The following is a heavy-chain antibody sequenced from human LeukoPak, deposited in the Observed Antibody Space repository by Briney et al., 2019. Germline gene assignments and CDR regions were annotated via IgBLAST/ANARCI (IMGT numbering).Heavy chain of an antibody. J-gene: IGHJ5*02. CDR2: IYHTGST. V-gene: IGHV4-30-2*01. CDR1: GGSISSGLYS. D-gene: IGHD2-2*01. CDR3: ARLQYCSGTSCYWFDP. Sequence: SQTLSLTCDVSGGSISSGLYSWSWIRQPLGKGLEWIGYIYHTGSTNYNPSLKSRVTISVDTSKNQFSLRLSSVTAADTTVYYCARLQYCSGTSCYWFDPWGQGTLVTVSS.